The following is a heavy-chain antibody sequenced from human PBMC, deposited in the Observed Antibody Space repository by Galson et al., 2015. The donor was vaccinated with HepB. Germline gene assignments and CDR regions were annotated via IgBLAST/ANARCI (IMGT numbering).Heavy chain of an antibody. J-gene: IGHJ3*02. CDR3: ARGQRWTHRGAPFGANPSPDAFDI. CDR1: GYTFTSYA. D-gene: IGHD3-10*01. CDR2: INTNTGNP. V-gene: IGHV7-4-1*02. Sequence: SVKVSCKASGYTFTSYAMNWVRQAPGQGLEWMGWINTNTGNPTYAEGFTGRFVFSLDTSVSTAYLQISSLKAEDTAVYYCARGQRWTHRGAPFGANPSPDAFDIWGQGTMVTVSS.